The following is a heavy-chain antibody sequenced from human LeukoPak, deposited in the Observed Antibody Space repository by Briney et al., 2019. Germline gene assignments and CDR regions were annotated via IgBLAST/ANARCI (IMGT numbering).Heavy chain of an antibody. CDR1: GFTFSSYG. V-gene: IGHV3-48*02. D-gene: IGHD3-22*01. CDR2: ISRTGNTI. CDR3: ARMAPYYYETSGYDY. Sequence: GGSLRLSCAASGFTFSSYGMSWVRQAPGKGLEWISYISRTGNTIYYADSVKGRFTISRDNVKNSMYLQMNSLRDEDTAVYYCARMAPYYYETSGYDYWGQGTLVTVSS. J-gene: IGHJ4*02.